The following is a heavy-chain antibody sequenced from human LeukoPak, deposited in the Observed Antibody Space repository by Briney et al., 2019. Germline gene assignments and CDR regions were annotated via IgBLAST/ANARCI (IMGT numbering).Heavy chain of an antibody. CDR3: ARRDSGYAYFDY. D-gene: IGHD5-12*01. CDR1: GDSISSGDYH. CDR2: IYYSGSA. V-gene: IGHV4-31*03. J-gene: IGHJ4*02. Sequence: SETLSPTCTVSGDSISSGDYHWSWIRQHPGKGLEWIGYIYYSGSAYYNPSLQSRATMSVDTSKNQFSLKLSSVTAADTAVYYCARRDSGYAYFDYWGQGTLVTASS.